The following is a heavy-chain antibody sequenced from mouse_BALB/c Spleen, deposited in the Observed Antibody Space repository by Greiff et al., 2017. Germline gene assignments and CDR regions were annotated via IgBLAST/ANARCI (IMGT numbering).Heavy chain of an antibody. CDR3: AREGYYYAMDY. CDR1: GYTFTDYA. CDR2: ISTYYGDA. J-gene: IGHJ4*01. Sequence: QVQLKESGAELVRPGVSVKISCKGSGYTFTDYAMHWVKQSHAKSLEWIGVISTYYGDASYNQKFKGKATMTVDKSSSTAYMELARLTSEDSAIYYCAREGYYYAMDYWGQGTSVTVSS. V-gene: IGHV1S137*01.